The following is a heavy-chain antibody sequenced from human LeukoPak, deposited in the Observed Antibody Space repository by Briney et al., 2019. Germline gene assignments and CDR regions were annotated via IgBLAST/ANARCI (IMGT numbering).Heavy chain of an antibody. Sequence: PSETLSLTCAVYGGSFSGYYWSWIRQPPGKGLEWIGEINHSGSTNYNPSLKSRVTISVDTSKNQFSLKLRSVTAADTAVYYCARASCGGGTCYDSRGWFDPWGQGTLVTVSS. CDR1: GGSFSGYY. D-gene: IGHD2-15*01. V-gene: IGHV4-34*01. J-gene: IGHJ5*02. CDR2: INHSGST. CDR3: ARASCGGGTCYDSRGWFDP.